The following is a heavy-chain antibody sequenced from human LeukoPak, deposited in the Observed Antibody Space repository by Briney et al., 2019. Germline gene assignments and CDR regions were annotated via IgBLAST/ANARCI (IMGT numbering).Heavy chain of an antibody. J-gene: IGHJ6*03. CDR3: ARDYSEGDYYYNYYMDV. D-gene: IGHD3-10*01. CDR1: GGSFSGYY. V-gene: IGHV4-39*01. Sequence: SETLSLTCAVYGGSFSGYYWGWIRQPPGKGLEWIGSIYYSGSTYYNPSLRCRVTISVDTSKNQFSLKLSSVTAAGTAVYYCARDYSEGDYYYNYYMDVWGKGTTVTISS. CDR2: IYYSGST.